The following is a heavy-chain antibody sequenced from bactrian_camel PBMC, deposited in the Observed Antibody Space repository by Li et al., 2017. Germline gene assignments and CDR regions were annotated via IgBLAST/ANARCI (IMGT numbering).Heavy chain of an antibody. CDR2: IDSDGET. V-gene: IGHV3S57*01. CDR1: TGTFRSAC. D-gene: IGHD6*01. J-gene: IGHJ7*01. Sequence: QVQLVESGGESVQAGGSLRLSCAARTGTFRSACMGWIRQVSGKEREGVASIDSDGETTYTDSVKGRFTISRDNAKRTFDLQMNNLKPEDAGTYYCAVAIRGMYGASWFCHNRDGIDYWGEGTQVTVS.